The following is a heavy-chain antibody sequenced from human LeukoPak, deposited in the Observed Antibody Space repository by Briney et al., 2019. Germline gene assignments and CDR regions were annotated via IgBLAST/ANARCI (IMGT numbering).Heavy chain of an antibody. D-gene: IGHD3-10*01. CDR1: GGTFSSYA. Sequence: GASVKVSCKASGGTFSSYAISWVRQAPGQGLEWMGRIIPILGIANYAQKFQGRVTITADKSTSTAYMELSSLRSEDTAVYYCARGYYYGSGSHAFDIWGQGTMVTVSS. J-gene: IGHJ3*02. V-gene: IGHV1-69*04. CDR2: IIPILGIA. CDR3: ARGYYYGSGSHAFDI.